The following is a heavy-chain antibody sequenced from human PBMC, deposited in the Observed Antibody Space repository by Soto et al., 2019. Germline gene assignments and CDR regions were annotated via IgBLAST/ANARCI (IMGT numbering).Heavy chain of an antibody. CDR3: ARITGYCSSTSCRTRDV. CDR2: INHSGST. Sequence: SETLSLTCAVYGGSFSGYYWSWIRQPPGKGLEWIGEINHSGSTNYNPSLKSRVTISVDTSKNQFSLKLSSVTAADTAAYYCARITGYCSSTSCRTRDVWGQGTTVTVSS. V-gene: IGHV4-34*01. J-gene: IGHJ6*02. D-gene: IGHD2-2*01. CDR1: GGSFSGYY.